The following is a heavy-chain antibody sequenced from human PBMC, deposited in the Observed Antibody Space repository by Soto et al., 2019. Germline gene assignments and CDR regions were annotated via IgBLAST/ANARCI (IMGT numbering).Heavy chain of an antibody. CDR1: GYTFTSYG. J-gene: IGHJ6*03. CDR3: ARLAPLVVPAYSYYCMDV. Sequence: ASVKVSCKASGYTFTSYGISWVRQAPGQGLEWMGWISAYNGNTNYAQKLQGRVTMTTATSTSTAYMELRSLRSDDTAVYYCARLAPLVVPAYSYYCMDVWGYGTTVTFSS. V-gene: IGHV1-18*01. CDR2: ISAYNGNT. D-gene: IGHD2-2*01.